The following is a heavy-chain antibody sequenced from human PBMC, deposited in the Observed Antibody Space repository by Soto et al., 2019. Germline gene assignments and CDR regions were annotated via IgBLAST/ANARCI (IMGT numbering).Heavy chain of an antibody. CDR3: TTEPYGSGSYDSYYYYGMDV. D-gene: IGHD3-10*01. V-gene: IGHV3-15*07. CDR2: IKSKTDGGTT. Sequence: GGSLRLSCAASGFTFSNAWTNWVRQAPGKGLEWVGRIKSKTDGGTTDYAAPVKGRFTISRDDSKNTLYLQMNSLKTEDTAVYYCTTEPYGSGSYDSYYYYGMDVWGQGTTVTVSS. J-gene: IGHJ6*02. CDR1: GFTFSNAW.